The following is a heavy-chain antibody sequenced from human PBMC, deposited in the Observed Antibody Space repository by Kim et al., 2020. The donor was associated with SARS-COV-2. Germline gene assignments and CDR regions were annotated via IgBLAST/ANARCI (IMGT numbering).Heavy chain of an antibody. J-gene: IGHJ4*02. D-gene: IGHD3-10*01. V-gene: IGHV3-74*01. CDR3: TRGGDRRGDY. Sequence: STRYARPGRGRFTITRDNAKNTLYLQMNSLRVEDTAGYYWTRGGDRRGDYWGQGTLVTVSS. CDR2: ST.